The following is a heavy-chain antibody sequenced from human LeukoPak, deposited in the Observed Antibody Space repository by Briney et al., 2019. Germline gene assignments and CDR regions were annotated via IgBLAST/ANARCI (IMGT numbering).Heavy chain of an antibody. D-gene: IGHD2-2*01. CDR3: ARESEGVVVVPAATYGMDV. J-gene: IGHJ6*02. V-gene: IGHV1-69*01. Sequence: SVKVSCKASGGTFSSYAISWVRQAPGQGLEWVGGIIPIFGTANYAQKFQGRVTITADESTSTAYMELSSLRSEDTAVYYCARESEGVVVVPAATYGMDVWGQGTTVTVSS. CDR1: GGTFSSYA. CDR2: IIPIFGTA.